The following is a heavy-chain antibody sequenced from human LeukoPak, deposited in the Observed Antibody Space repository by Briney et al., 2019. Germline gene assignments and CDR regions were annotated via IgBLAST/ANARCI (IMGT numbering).Heavy chain of an antibody. J-gene: IGHJ4*02. CDR1: GFTFSSYS. CDR3: ARFGSPYDSSGFRFDY. CDR2: ISSSSSYI. Sequence: GGSLRLSCAASGFTFSSYSMNWVRQAPGKGLEWVSSISSSSSYIYYADSVKGRFTISRDNAKNSLYLQMNSLRAEDTAVYYCARFGSPYDSSGFRFDYWGQGTLVTVSS. D-gene: IGHD3-22*01. V-gene: IGHV3-21*01.